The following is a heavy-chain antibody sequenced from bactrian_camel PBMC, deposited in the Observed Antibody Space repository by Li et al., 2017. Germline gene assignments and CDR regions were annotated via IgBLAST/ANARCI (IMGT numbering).Heavy chain of an antibody. D-gene: IGHD4*01. J-gene: IGHJ4*01. Sequence: HVQLVESGGGSVQTGGSLRLSCTASGFPFSDRCMGWFRQAPGKEREGVASIDSDGRTTYADYVTGRFTISRDNAKHTGYLQMNNLKPEDTAVYYCAADFVFVFPRYDSAYCSDRLGTQVTVS. CDR2: IDSDGRT. CDR1: GFPFSDRC. V-gene: IGHV3S53*01.